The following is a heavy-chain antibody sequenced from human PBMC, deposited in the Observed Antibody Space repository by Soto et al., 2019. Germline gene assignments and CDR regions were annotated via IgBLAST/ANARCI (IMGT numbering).Heavy chain of an antibody. D-gene: IGHD1-26*01. CDR1: GGSISSYY. V-gene: IGHV4-59*01. CDR2: NYYSGST. J-gene: IGHJ6*02. Sequence: SETLSLTCTVSGGSISSYYWSWIRQPPGKGLEWIGYNYYSGSTNYNPSLKSRVTISVDTSKNQFSLKLSSVTAADTAVYYCARDKGSGSVNYYYYGMDVWGQGTTVTVSS. CDR3: ARDKGSGSVNYYYYGMDV.